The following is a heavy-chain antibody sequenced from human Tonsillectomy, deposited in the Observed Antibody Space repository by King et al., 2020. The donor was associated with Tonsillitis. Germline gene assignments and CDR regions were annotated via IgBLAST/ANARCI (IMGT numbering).Heavy chain of an antibody. Sequence: VQLVESGGGLVQPGRSLRLSCTASGFTFGDYAMSWVRPAPGKGLERVGFISSKAYGGTPEYAASVNGRVTISRDDSKSIAYLQMNSLKTDDTAVYYCTRGDSSGYLESTVDYWGQGTLVTVSS. V-gene: IGHV3-49*04. CDR3: TRGDSSGYLESTVDY. D-gene: IGHD3-22*01. CDR2: ISSKAYGGTP. J-gene: IGHJ4*02. CDR1: GFTFGDYA.